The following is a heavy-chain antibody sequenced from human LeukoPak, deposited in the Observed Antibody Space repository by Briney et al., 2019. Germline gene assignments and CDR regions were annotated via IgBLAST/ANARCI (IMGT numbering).Heavy chain of an antibody. D-gene: IGHD5-24*01. CDR1: GYTFTSNY. CDR2: ISPTGGYT. J-gene: IGHJ5*02. CDR3: ARDNSVRDETWWFNP. Sequence: GASVKVSCKAFGYTFTSNYMHWVRQAPGQGPEWMGVISPTGGYTTYAQKFQGRVTLTRDMSTSTDYLELSSLRSDDTAVYYCARDNSVRDETWWFNPWGQGTLVTVAS. V-gene: IGHV1-46*01.